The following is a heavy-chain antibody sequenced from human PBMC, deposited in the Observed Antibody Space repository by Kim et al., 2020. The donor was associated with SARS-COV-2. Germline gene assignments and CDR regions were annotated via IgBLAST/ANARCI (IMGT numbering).Heavy chain of an antibody. CDR2: IWYDGCNK. CDR3: ARDGGGSLTGYLD. D-gene: IGHD3-9*01. Sequence: GGSLRLSCAASGFTFSSYGMHWVRQAPGKGLEWVAVIWYDGCNKYYADSVKGRFTISRDNSKNTLYLQMNSLRAEDTAVYYCARDGGGSLTGYLDWGQGTLVTVSS. J-gene: IGHJ4*02. V-gene: IGHV3-33*01. CDR1: GFTFSSYG.